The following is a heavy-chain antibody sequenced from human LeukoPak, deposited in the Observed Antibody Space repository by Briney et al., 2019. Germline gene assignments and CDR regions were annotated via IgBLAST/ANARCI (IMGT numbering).Heavy chain of an antibody. V-gene: IGHV4-30-2*01. J-gene: IGHJ3*02. Sequence: SQTLSLTCAVSGDSISSGGYSWRWIRQPPGKGLEWIGYIYHRGSTYYNPSLKSRLTISVDRSKNQFSLNLSSVTAADTAVYYCASTPMARDAFDIWGQGTMVTVSS. D-gene: IGHD2-15*01. CDR1: GDSISSGGYS. CDR3: ASTPMARDAFDI. CDR2: IYHRGST.